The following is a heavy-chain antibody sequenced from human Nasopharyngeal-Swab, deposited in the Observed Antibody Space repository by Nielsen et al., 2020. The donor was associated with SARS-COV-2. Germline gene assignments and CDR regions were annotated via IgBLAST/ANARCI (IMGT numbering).Heavy chain of an antibody. CDR3: ARASRTTVTTNDAFDI. CDR2: TRNKANSYTT. Sequence: GESLKFSCAASGFTFSDHYMDWVRQAPGKGLEWVGRTRNKANSYTTEYAASVKGRFTISRDDSKNSLYLQMNSLKTEDTAVYYCARASRTTVTTNDAFDIWGQGTMVTVSS. CDR1: GFTFSDHY. J-gene: IGHJ3*02. D-gene: IGHD4-11*01. V-gene: IGHV3-72*01.